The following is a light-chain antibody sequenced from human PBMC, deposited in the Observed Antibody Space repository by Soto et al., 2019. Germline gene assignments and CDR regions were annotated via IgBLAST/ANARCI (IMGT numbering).Light chain of an antibody. CDR2: GAS. Sequence: EIVMTQSPATLSVSPGERATLSCRASQSVSSNLAWYQQKPGQAPRLLIYGASTRATGIPARFSGSGSGTEFTLTISSLQYEDFAVYYCQEYNNWPPVTFGQGTKVEIK. CDR1: QSVSSN. J-gene: IGKJ1*01. V-gene: IGKV3-15*01. CDR3: QEYNNWPPVT.